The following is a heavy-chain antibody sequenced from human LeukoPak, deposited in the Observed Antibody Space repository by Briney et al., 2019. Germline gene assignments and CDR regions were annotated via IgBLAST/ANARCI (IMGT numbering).Heavy chain of an antibody. Sequence: HPRGSLRLSCAASGFTFSSYPIHWVRQAPGKGLEWVAVMSRDGSVNYYADSVKGRFTISRDNSKNTLYLQMNSLRAEDTAVYYCAREGTRGYFQHWGQGTLVTVSS. CDR2: MSRDGSVN. CDR3: AREGTRGYFQH. V-gene: IGHV3-30-3*01. CDR1: GFTFSSYP. J-gene: IGHJ1*01.